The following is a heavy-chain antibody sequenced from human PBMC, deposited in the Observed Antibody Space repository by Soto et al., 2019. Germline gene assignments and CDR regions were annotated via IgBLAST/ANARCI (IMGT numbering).Heavy chain of an antibody. CDR2: IYHSGST. V-gene: IGHV4-4*02. J-gene: IGHJ6*02. CDR3: ARGSGRPVYNYYGMDV. CDR1: GGSISSSNW. D-gene: IGHD3-10*01. Sequence: PSETLSLTCAVSGGSISSSNWWSWVRQSPGKGLEWIGEIYHSGSTNYNPSLKSRVTISVDKSNNQFSLKLSSVTAADTAVYYCARGSGRPVYNYYGMDVWGQGTTVT.